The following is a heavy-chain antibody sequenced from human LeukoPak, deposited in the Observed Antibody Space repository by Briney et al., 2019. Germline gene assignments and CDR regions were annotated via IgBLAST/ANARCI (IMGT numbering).Heavy chain of an antibody. CDR2: ISYDGSNK. J-gene: IGHJ4*02. CDR3: AREYNGFDY. D-gene: IGHD1-14*01. V-gene: IGHV3-30*03. CDR1: GFTFSSYG. Sequence: GRSLRLSCAASGFTFSSYGIHWVRQAPGKGLGWVAGISYDGSNKYYADSVKGRFTISRDNSKNSLHLKMNRRRAEDRAVFYWAREYNGFDYWGQGTLVTVST.